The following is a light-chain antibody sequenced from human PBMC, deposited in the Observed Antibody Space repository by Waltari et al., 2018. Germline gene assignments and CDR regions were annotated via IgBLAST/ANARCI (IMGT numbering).Light chain of an antibody. CDR3: QQGYTAPLT. J-gene: IGKJ4*01. Sequence: IQLTQSPSSLSASEGDRVTITCRASHNIRSYLTSYQQSPGTAPNLLFYGASSLKSGIPSRFSGSGYGTDFTLTISSLQPEDFATYYCQQGYTAPLTFGGGTKLEIK. CDR1: HNIRSY. V-gene: IGKV1-39*01. CDR2: GAS.